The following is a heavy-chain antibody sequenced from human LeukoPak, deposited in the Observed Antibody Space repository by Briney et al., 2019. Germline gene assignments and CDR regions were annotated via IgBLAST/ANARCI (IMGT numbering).Heavy chain of an antibody. CDR2: ISGSGGST. CDR1: GFTFSDYT. J-gene: IGHJ4*02. D-gene: IGHD3-22*01. Sequence: GGSLRLSCAASGFTFSDYTMNWVRQAPGKGLEWVSAISGSGGSTYYADSVKGRFTISRDNSKNTLYLQMNSLRAEDTAVYYCAKVSTETYYYDSSGYYYVPTYFDYWGQGTLVTVSS. V-gene: IGHV3-23*01. CDR3: AKVSTETYYYDSSGYYYVPTYFDY.